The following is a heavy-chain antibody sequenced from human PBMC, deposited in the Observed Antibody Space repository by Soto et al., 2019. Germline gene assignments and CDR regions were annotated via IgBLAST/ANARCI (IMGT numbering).Heavy chain of an antibody. CDR2: IYYSGST. Sequence: SETLSLTCTVSGGSISSGGYYWSWIRQHPGKGLEWIGYIYYSGSTYYNPSLESRVTISVDTSKNQFSLKLSSVTAADTAVYYCARVGVAARGASWFDPWGQGTLVTVS. CDR3: ARVGVAARGASWFDP. V-gene: IGHV4-31*03. CDR1: GGSISSGGYY. J-gene: IGHJ5*02. D-gene: IGHD6-6*01.